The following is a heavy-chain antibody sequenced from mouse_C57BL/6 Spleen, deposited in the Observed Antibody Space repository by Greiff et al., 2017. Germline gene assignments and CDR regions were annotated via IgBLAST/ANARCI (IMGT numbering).Heavy chain of an antibody. V-gene: IGHV14-1*01. Sequence: EVQLQQSGAELVRPGASVKLSCTASGFNIKDYYMHWVKQRPEQGLEWIGRIDPEDGDTEYAPKFQGKATMTADTSSNTAYLQLSSLTSEDTAVYYCTTHDGYYDDYAMDYWGQGTSVTVSS. CDR2: IDPEDGDT. D-gene: IGHD2-3*01. J-gene: IGHJ4*01. CDR3: TTHDGYYDDYAMDY. CDR1: GFNIKDYY.